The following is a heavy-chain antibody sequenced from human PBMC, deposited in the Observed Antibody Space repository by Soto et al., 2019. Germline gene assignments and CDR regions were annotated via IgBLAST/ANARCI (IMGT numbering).Heavy chain of an antibody. CDR3: AKDSPPRILAAGYIFDY. J-gene: IGHJ4*02. CDR2: ISYDGSNK. Sequence: GSLRLSCAASGFAFSSYGMHWVRQPPGKGLEWVAVISYDGSNKYHADSVKGRFTNSRDNSKNTLYLQMNSLRAEDTAVYYCAKDSPPRILAAGYIFDYWGQGTLVTVSS. CDR1: GFAFSSYG. V-gene: IGHV3-30*18. D-gene: IGHD5-18*01.